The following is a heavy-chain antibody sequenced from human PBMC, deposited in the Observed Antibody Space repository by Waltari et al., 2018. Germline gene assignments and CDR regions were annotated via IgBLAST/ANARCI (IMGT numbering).Heavy chain of an antibody. J-gene: IGHJ4*02. Sequence: QVQLVQSGAEVKKPGASVKVSCKVSGYTLTELSMHWVRQAPGKGLEWMGGFDPEEGETIYAQKFQGRVTMTEDTSTDTAYMELSSLRSEDTAVYYWATAGDGSGSYFLDYWGQGTLVTVSS. CDR3: ATAGDGSGSYFLDY. V-gene: IGHV1-24*01. CDR1: GYTLTELS. CDR2: FDPEEGET. D-gene: IGHD1-26*01.